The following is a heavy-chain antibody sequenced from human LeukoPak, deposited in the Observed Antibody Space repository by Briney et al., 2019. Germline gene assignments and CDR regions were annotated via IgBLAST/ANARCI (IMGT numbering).Heavy chain of an antibody. CDR3: ARGGYSYGSDS. Sequence: GGSLRLSCVASGFTLSRYSMNWVRQAPGKGLEWVSSISSTSIYIPYADSVKGRFTVSRDNDKNSLYLQMNSLRAEDTAVYYCARGGYSYGSDSWGQGTLAIVSS. CDR1: GFTLSRYS. V-gene: IGHV3-21*01. D-gene: IGHD5-18*01. J-gene: IGHJ4*02. CDR2: ISSTSIYI.